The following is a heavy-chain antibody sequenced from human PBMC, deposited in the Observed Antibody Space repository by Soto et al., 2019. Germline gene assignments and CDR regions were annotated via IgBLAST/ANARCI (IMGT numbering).Heavy chain of an antibody. CDR2: IFYDGYT. CDR3: ARLQAAVPHY. J-gene: IGHJ4*02. D-gene: IGHD6-13*01. Sequence: QLQLQESGPGLVKPSETLSLTCTVSGDSISGSPYFWGWIRQPPGKGLEWIASIFYDGYTYYTPSLKGRAIISVDTSKNQFSLKLTSVAAADTAIYFCARLQAAVPHYWGQGTLVIVSS. CDR1: GDSISGSPYF. V-gene: IGHV4-39*01.